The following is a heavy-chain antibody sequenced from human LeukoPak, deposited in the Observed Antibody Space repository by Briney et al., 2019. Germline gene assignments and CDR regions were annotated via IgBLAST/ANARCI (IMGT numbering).Heavy chain of an antibody. J-gene: IGHJ4*02. CDR1: GGSISSYY. V-gene: IGHV4-59*12. D-gene: IGHD3-22*01. Sequence: KPSETLSLTCTVSGGSISSYYWSWIRQPPGKGLEWIGYIYYSGSTNYNPSLKSRVTMSVDTSKNQFSLKLSSVTAADTAVYYCASGLYYYDSSGYSHYFDYWGQGTLVTVSS. CDR2: IYYSGST. CDR3: ASGLYYYDSSGYSHYFDY.